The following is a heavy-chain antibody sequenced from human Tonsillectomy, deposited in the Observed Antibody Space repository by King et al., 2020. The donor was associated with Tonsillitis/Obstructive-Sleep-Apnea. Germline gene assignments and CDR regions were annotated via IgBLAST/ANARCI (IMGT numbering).Heavy chain of an antibody. CDR2: IRSKAYGGTT. D-gene: IGHD2-8*02. Sequence: VQLVESGGGLVKPGRSLRLSCTASGFTFGDYAMSWFRQAPGKGLEWVGFIRSKAYGGTTEYAASVKGRFTISRDDSKSIAYLQMNSLKTEDTAVYYCTRVWKDCTCGVCQLTPFDYWGQGTLVTVSS. CDR3: TRVWKDCTCGVCQLTPFDY. CDR1: GFTFGDYA. J-gene: IGHJ4*02. V-gene: IGHV3-49*05.